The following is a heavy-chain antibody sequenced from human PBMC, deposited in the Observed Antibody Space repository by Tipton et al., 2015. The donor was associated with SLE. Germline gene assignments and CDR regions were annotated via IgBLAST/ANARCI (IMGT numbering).Heavy chain of an antibody. D-gene: IGHD2-15*01. CDR2: INHSGST. CDR1: GFTFSSYA. J-gene: IGHJ6*04. CDR3: ASLSSSDV. Sequence: LRLSCAASGFTFSSYAMSWVRQAPGKGLEWIGEINHSGSTNYNPSLKSRVTISVDTSKNQFSLKLSSVTAADTAVYYCASLSSSDVWGKGTAVTVSS. V-gene: IGHV4-34*01.